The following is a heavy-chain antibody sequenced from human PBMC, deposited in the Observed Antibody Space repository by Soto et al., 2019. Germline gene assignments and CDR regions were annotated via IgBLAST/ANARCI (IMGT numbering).Heavy chain of an antibody. CDR3: ARDHHNWDSSGYVGWFDP. Sequence: QVQLVESGGGVVQPGRSLRLSCAASGFTFSSYGMHWVRQAPGKGLEWVAVIWYDGSNKYYADSVKGRFTISRDNSKNTLYLQMNSLRAEDTAVYYCARDHHNWDSSGYVGWFDPWGQGTLVTVSS. CDR2: IWYDGSNK. J-gene: IGHJ5*02. V-gene: IGHV3-33*01. D-gene: IGHD3-22*01. CDR1: GFTFSSYG.